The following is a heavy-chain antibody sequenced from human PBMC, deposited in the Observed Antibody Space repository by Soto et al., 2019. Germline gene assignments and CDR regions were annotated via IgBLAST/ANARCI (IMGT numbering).Heavy chain of an antibody. CDR2: ILVSGST. CDR3: AKATATGGGAFDI. D-gene: IGHD2-8*02. V-gene: IGHV3-23*01. CDR1: GFICSSYD. Sequence: GSLRLSCAASGFICSSYDMSWVRQAPGKVLEWVSTILVSGSTHYEDSVKGRFTISRDGSKKTLYLQMNSLTAGDTAVYYCAKATATGGGAFDICGQGTMVAVSS. J-gene: IGHJ3*02.